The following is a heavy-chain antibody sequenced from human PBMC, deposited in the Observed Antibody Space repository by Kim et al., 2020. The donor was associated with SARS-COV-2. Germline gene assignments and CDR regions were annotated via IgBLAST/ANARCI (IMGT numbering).Heavy chain of an antibody. V-gene: IGHV4-59*08. J-gene: IGHJ4*02. CDR1: GGSISSYY. Sequence: SETLSLTCTVSGGSISSYYWSWIRQPPGKGLEWIGYIYYSGSTNYNPSLKSRVTISVDTSKNQFSLKLSSVTAADTAVYYCARGLTGSTSYYFDYWGQGTLVTVSS. D-gene: IGHD3-9*01. CDR2: IYYSGST. CDR3: ARGLTGSTSYYFDY.